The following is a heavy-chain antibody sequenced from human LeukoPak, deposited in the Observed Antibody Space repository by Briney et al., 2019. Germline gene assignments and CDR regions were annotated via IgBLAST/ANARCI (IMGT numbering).Heavy chain of an antibody. J-gene: IGHJ4*02. V-gene: IGHV3-30*04. CDR2: ISFHGTDS. CDR3: ARVHAAYPFDY. Sequence: SGTSLRLSCAASGFTFISYAIHWVRQAPGKGLEWVAVISFHGTDSFYADSVKGRFTISRDNAKNSLYLQMNSLRAEDTAVYYCARVHAAYPFDYWGQGTLVTVSS. D-gene: IGHD2-15*01. CDR1: GFTFISYA.